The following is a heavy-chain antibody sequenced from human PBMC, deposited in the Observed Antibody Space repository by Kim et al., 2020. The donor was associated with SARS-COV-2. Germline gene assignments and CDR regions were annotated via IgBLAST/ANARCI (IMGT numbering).Heavy chain of an antibody. J-gene: IGHJ3*02. D-gene: IGHD3-22*01. CDR3: AKEIYYYDSSGYSIAFDI. Sequence: KGRFTISRDKSKNTLYLQMNSLRAEDTAVYYCAKEIYYYDSSGYSIAFDIWGQGTMVTVSS. V-gene: IGHV3-23*01.